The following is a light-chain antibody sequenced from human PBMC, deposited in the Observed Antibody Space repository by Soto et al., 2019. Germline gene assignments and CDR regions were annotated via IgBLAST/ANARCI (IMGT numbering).Light chain of an antibody. CDR3: SSYTSSSTLVV. CDR2: DVS. Sequence: QSVLTQPASVSASPGQSITISCTGTSSDVGGYNYVSWYQQHPGKAPKLMIYDVSNRPSGVSNRFSGSKSGNTASLTISGLQAEDEADYYGSSYTSSSTLVVFGGGTKVTVL. CDR1: SSDVGGYNY. V-gene: IGLV2-14*01. J-gene: IGLJ2*01.